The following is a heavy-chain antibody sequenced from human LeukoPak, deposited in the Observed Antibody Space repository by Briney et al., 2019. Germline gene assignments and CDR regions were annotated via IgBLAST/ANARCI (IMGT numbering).Heavy chain of an antibody. J-gene: IGHJ4*02. CDR3: ARLWVTAPDY. D-gene: IGHD2-2*01. CDR1: GFTFSSYS. V-gene: IGHV3-21*04. CDR2: ISSSSNYA. Sequence: GGSLRLSCAASGFTFSSYSINWVRQAPGKGLEWVSFISSSSNYAYYADSVKGRFTISRDNAKNSLYLQMNSLRAEDTAVYYCARLWVTAPDYWGQGTLVTVST.